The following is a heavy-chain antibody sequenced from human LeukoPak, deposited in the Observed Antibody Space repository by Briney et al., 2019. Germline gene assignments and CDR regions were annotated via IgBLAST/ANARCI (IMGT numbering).Heavy chain of an antibody. CDR3: AKSGTGWYFLDY. D-gene: IGHD6-19*01. J-gene: IGHJ4*02. Sequence: GGFLRLSCAASGFTFSNYAMSWVRQAPGKGLEWVSTTSGSGVTTYYADSVKGRFTISRDNSKNTLYVQMNSLSAEDTAVYYCAKSGTGWYFLDYWGQGALVTVSS. CDR2: TSGSGVTT. CDR1: GFTFSNYA. V-gene: IGHV3-23*01.